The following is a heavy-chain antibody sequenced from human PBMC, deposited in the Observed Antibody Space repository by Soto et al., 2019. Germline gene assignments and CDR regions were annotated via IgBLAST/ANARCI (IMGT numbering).Heavy chain of an antibody. D-gene: IGHD1-26*01. CDR3: ARAIKRWEVHQYFDS. J-gene: IGHJ4*02. Sequence: QVLLLQSGAEVKEPGSSVRVSCKVSGSTFNNFAFSWLRQAPGRGPEWMGGIVVVSNTVDYSQRFQDRVTITADTSTSTLYMELNSLTSEDTAVYYCARAIKRWEVHQYFDSWGQGTLLSVFS. CDR2: IVVVSNTV. CDR1: GSTFNNFA. V-gene: IGHV1-69*06.